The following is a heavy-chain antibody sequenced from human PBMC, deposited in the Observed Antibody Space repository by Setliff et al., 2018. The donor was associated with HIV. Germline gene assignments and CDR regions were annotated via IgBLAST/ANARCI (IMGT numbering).Heavy chain of an antibody. Sequence: PSETLSLTCAVYGGSFSGYYWSWIRQPPGKGLEWIGEINHSGSTNYNPSLKSRVTISVDTSKNQFSLRLISMTAADTAVYYCARGRPGGSSSYRSYNWFDPWDQGSLVTVSS. CDR2: INHSGST. CDR1: GGSFSGYY. CDR3: ARGRPGGSSSYRSYNWFDP. V-gene: IGHV4-34*01. J-gene: IGHJ5*01. D-gene: IGHD6-6*01.